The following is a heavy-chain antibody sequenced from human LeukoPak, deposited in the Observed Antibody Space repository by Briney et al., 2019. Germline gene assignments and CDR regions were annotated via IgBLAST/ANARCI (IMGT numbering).Heavy chain of an antibody. CDR2: IRSKAHGGTA. CDR1: GLTFGDYA. CDR3: TRDLGSGWYFDY. Sequence: GGSLRLSCTASGLTFGDYAMSWVRQAPGKGLEWVGFIRSKAHGGTAEYAASVKGRFTISRDDSKSIAYLQMNSLKTEDTAVYYCTRDLGSGWYFDYWGQGTLVTVSS. V-gene: IGHV3-49*04. D-gene: IGHD6-19*01. J-gene: IGHJ4*02.